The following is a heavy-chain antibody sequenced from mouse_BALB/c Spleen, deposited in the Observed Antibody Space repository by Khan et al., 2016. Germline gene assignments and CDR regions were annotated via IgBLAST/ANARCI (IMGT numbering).Heavy chain of an antibody. D-gene: IGHD2-12*01. CDR3: SSDYDGFAY. V-gene: IGHV2-6-7*01. Sequence: QVQLKESGPGLVAPSQSLSITCTVSGFSLTGYGVNWVRQPPGKGLEWLGKIWADGRTDYNSVLKSRVSTSKDNSKSQVVLKMNSLQTDDTANYYCSSDYDGFAYWGQGTLVIVSA. CDR1: GFSLTGYG. CDR2: IWADGRT. J-gene: IGHJ3*01.